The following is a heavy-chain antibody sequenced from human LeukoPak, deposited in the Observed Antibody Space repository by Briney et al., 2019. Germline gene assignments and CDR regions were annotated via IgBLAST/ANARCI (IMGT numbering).Heavy chain of an antibody. CDR2: IYTSGST. J-gene: IGHJ6*02. CDR1: GGSISSYY. Sequence: SETLSLTCTVSGGSISSYYWSWIRQPAGKGLEWIGRIYTSGSTNYNPSLKSRVTMSVDTSKNQFSLKLSSVTAADTAVYYCAGFQQLGPYYYYGMDVWGQGTTVTVSS. CDR3: AGFQQLGPYYYYGMDV. D-gene: IGHD6-6*01. V-gene: IGHV4-4*07.